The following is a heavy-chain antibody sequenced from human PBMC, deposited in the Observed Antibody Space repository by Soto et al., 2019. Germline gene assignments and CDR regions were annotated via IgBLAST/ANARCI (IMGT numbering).Heavy chain of an antibody. V-gene: IGHV1-69*05. Sequence: QVQLEQSGAEVKKPGSSVKVSCKASGGTFRTAAVSWVRQAPGQGLEWMGGIMPVFRTPDYAQKFHGRVTXTXDXXTSTAYMEWSGLRSDDTAVYSCARDTDRPQLGGNYYYILDVWGQGTTITVSS. J-gene: IGHJ6*02. CDR2: IMPVFRTP. D-gene: IGHD2-8*02. CDR1: GGTFRTAA. CDR3: ARDTDRPQLGGNYYYILDV.